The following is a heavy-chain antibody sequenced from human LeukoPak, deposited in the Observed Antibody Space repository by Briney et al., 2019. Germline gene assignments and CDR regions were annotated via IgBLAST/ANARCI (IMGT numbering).Heavy chain of an antibody. CDR2: IYYSGST. CDR3: ARIRYCSGGSCYSGHWFDP. J-gene: IGHJ5*02. D-gene: IGHD2-15*01. Sequence: SETLSLTCTVSGGSISSCSYYWGWIRQPPGKGLEWIGSIYYSGSTYYNPSLKSRVTISVDTSKNQFSLKLSSVTAADTAVYYCARIRYCSGGSCYSGHWFDPWGQGTLVTVSS. CDR1: GGSISSCSYY. V-gene: IGHV4-39*07.